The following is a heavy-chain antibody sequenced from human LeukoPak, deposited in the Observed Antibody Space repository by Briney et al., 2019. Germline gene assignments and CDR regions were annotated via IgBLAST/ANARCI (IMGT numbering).Heavy chain of an antibody. CDR2: ISFDGNTK. Sequence: GGSLRLSCAASGFTFSSYTMHWVRQAPGKGLEWVAVISFDGNTKYYADSVRGRVPISRDNSRNPLFLEINSLRPEDTAVYFCARAAVVTGGLDLWGRGTLVTVSS. CDR3: ARAAVVTGGLDL. CDR1: GFTFSSYT. D-gene: IGHD2-21*02. V-gene: IGHV3-30*03. J-gene: IGHJ2*01.